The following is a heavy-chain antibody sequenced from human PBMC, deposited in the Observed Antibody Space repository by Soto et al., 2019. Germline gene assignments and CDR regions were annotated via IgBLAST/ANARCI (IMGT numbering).Heavy chain of an antibody. J-gene: IGHJ6*02. CDR1: GYTFSGYS. CDR2: ISGFNGNT. V-gene: IGHV1-18*04. D-gene: IGHD2-21*01. Sequence: QVVLEQSGGEVKKPGASVKVSCKASGYTFSGYSITWVRQAPGQGLEWMGRISGFNGNTNYARTLRDRLTLTTDTSTSTAYMELRSLTSDDTAVYYCARDVFCGGAPACPDMDVWGQGTTVTVPS. CDR3: ARDVFCGGAPACPDMDV.